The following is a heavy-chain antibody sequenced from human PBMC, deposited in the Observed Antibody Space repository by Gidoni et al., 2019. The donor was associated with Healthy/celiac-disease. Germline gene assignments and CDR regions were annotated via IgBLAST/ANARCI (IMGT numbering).Heavy chain of an antibody. D-gene: IGHD3-22*01. J-gene: IGHJ4*02. Sequence: QVQLVQSGAEVKKPGASVKVSCKASGYTFTGYYMHWVRQAPGQGLEWMGWINPNSGGTNYAQKFQGRVTMTRDTSISTAYMELSRLRSDDTAVYYCARDQYYYDSSGTLDYWGQGTLVTVSS. CDR2: INPNSGGT. CDR3: ARDQYYYDSSGTLDY. V-gene: IGHV1-2*02. CDR1: GYTFTGYY.